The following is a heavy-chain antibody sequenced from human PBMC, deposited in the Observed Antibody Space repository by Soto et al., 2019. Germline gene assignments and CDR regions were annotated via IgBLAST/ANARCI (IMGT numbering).Heavy chain of an antibody. D-gene: IGHD1-1*01. Sequence: EVQLLESGGGLVQPGGSLRLSCAASGFTFSSYAMSWVRQAPGKGLEWVSAISGSGGSTYYADSVKGRFTISRDNSKNTLVLQMNSLRAEDTAVYYCAKDRIPAFQWNDVGYWGQGTLVTVSS. CDR3: AKDRIPAFQWNDVGY. CDR2: ISGSGGST. J-gene: IGHJ4*02. V-gene: IGHV3-23*01. CDR1: GFTFSSYA.